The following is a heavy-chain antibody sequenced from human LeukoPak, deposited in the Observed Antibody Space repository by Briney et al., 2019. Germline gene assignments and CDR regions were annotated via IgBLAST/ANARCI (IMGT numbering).Heavy chain of an antibody. CDR1: GGSFSGYY. V-gene: IGHV4-34*01. Sequence: SETLSLTCAVYGGSFSGYYWSWIRQPPGKGLEWIGEINHSGSTNYNPSLKSRVTISVDTSKNQFSLKLSSVTAADTAVYYCARTPYDSSGYYYLFFDCWGQGTLVTVSS. CDR2: INHSGST. CDR3: ARTPYDSSGYYYLFFDC. D-gene: IGHD3-22*01. J-gene: IGHJ4*02.